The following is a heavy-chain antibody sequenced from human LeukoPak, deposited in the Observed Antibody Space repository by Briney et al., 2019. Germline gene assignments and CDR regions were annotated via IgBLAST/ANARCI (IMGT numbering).Heavy chain of an antibody. D-gene: IGHD6-19*01. V-gene: IGHV1-18*01. CDR3: ARGHSSGRDYYFDT. CDR1: VHTFATYS. Sequence: ASVKVSCKTSVHTFATYSINWVRHAPRQGPEWMGWISGYSGSTNYAQKLQGRVTMTTDTSTTTHYMELRSLKSDDTAVYYCARGHSSGRDYYFDTWGQGTLVTVSS. J-gene: IGHJ4*02. CDR2: ISGYSGST.